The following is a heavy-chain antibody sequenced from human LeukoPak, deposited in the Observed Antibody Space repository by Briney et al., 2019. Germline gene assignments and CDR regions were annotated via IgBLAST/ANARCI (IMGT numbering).Heavy chain of an antibody. D-gene: IGHD3-22*01. V-gene: IGHV5-51*01. Sequence: GESLKISCEGSGYTFTSYWIAWVRQMPGKGLEWMGIIYPGDSDTRYSPSFQGQVTISADKSISTAYLQWSSLKASDTAMYYCARHWVNTYYFDYWGQGTLVTVPS. CDR2: IYPGDSDT. J-gene: IGHJ4*02. CDR3: ARHWVNTYYFDY. CDR1: GYTFTSYW.